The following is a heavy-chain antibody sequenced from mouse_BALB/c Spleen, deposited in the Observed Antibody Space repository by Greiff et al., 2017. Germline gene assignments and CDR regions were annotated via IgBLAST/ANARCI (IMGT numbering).Heavy chain of an antibody. D-gene: IGHD3-1*01. J-gene: IGHJ3*01. CDR3: ARDRRARSWFAY. Sequence: EVQLVESGGGLVKPGGSLKLSCAASGFTFSDYYMYWVRQTPEKRLECVATISDGGSYTYYPDSVKGRFTISRDNAKNNLYLQMSSLKSEDTAMYYCARDRRARSWFAYWGQGTLVTVSA. CDR2: ISDGGSYT. V-gene: IGHV5-4*02. CDR1: GFTFSDYY.